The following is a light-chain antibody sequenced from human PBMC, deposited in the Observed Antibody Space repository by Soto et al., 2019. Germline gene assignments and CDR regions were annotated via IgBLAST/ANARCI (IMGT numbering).Light chain of an antibody. CDR1: NNDVGGFNF. V-gene: IGLV2-14*03. Sequence: QSALSQPASVSGSPGQSITISCTGTNNDVGGFNFVSWYQQHPGKVPKLLIYDVDDRPSGVSNRFSGSRSGNTASLTISGLQAEEEADYYCSSYTSRSTVIFGGGTKVTVL. J-gene: IGLJ2*01. CDR3: SSYTSRSTVI. CDR2: DVD.